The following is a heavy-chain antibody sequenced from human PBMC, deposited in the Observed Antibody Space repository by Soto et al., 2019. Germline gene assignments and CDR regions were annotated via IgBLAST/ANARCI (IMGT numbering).Heavy chain of an antibody. J-gene: IGHJ4*02. CDR2: IYHSGST. D-gene: IGHD2-21*02. V-gene: IGHV4-30-2*01. CDR3: ARGRAYCGGDCYPNFDY. CDR1: GGSISSGGYS. Sequence: LQLQESGSGLVKPSQTLSLTCAVSGGSISSGGYSWSWIRQPPGKGLEWIGYIYHSGSTYYNPSLKSRVTISVDRSKNQFSLKLSSVTAADTAVYYCARGRAYCGGDCYPNFDYWGQGTLVTVSS.